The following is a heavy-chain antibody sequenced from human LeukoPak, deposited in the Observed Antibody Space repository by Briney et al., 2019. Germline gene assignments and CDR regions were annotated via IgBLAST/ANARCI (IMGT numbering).Heavy chain of an antibody. CDR2: IYYSGST. Sequence: SETLSLTCTVSSASFSSSTYYWGWIRQSPGKGLEWIGSIYYSGSTYYNPSLKSRVTMSVDTSKNQFSLKLSSVTAADTAVYYCARHAGGITATGTRPFDYWGQGTLVTVSS. CDR1: SASFSSSTYY. J-gene: IGHJ4*02. V-gene: IGHV4-39*01. CDR3: ARHAGGITATGTRPFDY. D-gene: IGHD6-13*01.